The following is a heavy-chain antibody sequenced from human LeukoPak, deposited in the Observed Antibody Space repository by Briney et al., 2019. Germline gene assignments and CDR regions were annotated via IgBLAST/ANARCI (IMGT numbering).Heavy chain of an antibody. V-gene: IGHV3-30*02. CDR3: AKGCGYEAQYYYYYLDV. J-gene: IGHJ6*03. CDR1: GFTFSSYG. CDR2: IRYDGSNK. Sequence: PGGTLRLSCAASGFTFSSYGMHWVRQAPGEGLGWVAFIRYDGSNKYYADSVKGRFTISRDNSKNTLYLQMKSLRAEDTAVYYCAKGCGYEAQYYYYYLDVWGKGTTVTISS. D-gene: IGHD5-12*01.